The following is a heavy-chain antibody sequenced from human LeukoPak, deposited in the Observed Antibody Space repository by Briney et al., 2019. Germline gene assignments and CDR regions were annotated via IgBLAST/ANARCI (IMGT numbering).Heavy chain of an antibody. CDR1: GYTFSDYY. D-gene: IGHD3-10*01. CDR3: ARDRRVRGVIMGFDP. J-gene: IGHJ5*02. CDR2: INTNTGNP. Sequence: ASVKVSCKASGYTFSDYYMYWVRQAPGQGLEWMGWINTNTGNPTYAQGFTGRFVFSLDTSVSTAYLQISSLKAEDTAVYYCARDRRVRGVIMGFDPWGQGTLVTVSS. V-gene: IGHV7-4-1*02.